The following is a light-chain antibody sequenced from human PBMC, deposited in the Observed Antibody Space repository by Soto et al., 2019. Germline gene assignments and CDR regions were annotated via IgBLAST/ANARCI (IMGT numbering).Light chain of an antibody. V-gene: IGKV1-39*01. CDR3: QQSYSTPRT. Sequence: DIQMTQSPSSLSASVGDRVTITCRASQSISSYLNWYQQKPGKAPKLLFYAASSLQSGVPSRFSGSGTRTDFTLTISRLQPEDFATYDCQQSYSTPRTFGQGTKVEIK. CDR2: AAS. CDR1: QSISSY. J-gene: IGKJ1*01.